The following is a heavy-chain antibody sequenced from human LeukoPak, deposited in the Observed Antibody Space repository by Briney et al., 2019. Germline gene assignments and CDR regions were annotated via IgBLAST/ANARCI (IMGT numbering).Heavy chain of an antibody. J-gene: IGHJ6*04. CDR2: ISSSGSNI. CDR3: AELGITMIGGV. CDR1: GFTFSSYE. D-gene: IGHD3-10*02. V-gene: IGHV3-48*03. Sequence: GGSLRLSCAASGFTFSSYEMNWVRQAPGKGLEWVSYISSSGSNIYYADSVKGRFTISRDTAKNSLYLQMNSLRAEDTAVYYCAELGITMIGGVWGKGTTVTISS.